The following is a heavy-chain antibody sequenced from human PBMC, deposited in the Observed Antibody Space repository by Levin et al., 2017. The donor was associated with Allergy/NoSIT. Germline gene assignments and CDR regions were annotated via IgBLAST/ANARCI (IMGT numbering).Heavy chain of an antibody. J-gene: IGHJ4*02. CDR3: ARSTMVRGPIITYFDY. CDR1: GDSISSSTHY. Sequence: SETLSLTCSVSGDSISSSTHYWGWIRQPPGKGLEWIGSIYYTGSTYYNPSLESRVTISVDTSKNQFSLKLSSVTAADTAVYYCARSTMVRGPIITYFDYWGQGTLVTVSS. CDR2: IYYTGST. D-gene: IGHD3-10*01. V-gene: IGHV4-39*01.